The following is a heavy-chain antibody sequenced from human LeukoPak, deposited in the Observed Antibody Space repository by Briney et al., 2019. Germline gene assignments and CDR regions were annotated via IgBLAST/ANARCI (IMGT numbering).Heavy chain of an antibody. D-gene: IGHD3-10*01. CDR1: GYIFTGYY. Sequence: ASVKVSCKASGYIFTGYYMHWVRQAPGQGLEWMGWINANSGGTKYAQKFQGRVTMTRDTSISTAYMELSSRRSDDTAVYYCARGRLGTWFGELKAWGQGTLVTVSS. J-gene: IGHJ5*02. CDR2: INANSGGT. V-gene: IGHV1-2*02. CDR3: ARGRLGTWFGELKA.